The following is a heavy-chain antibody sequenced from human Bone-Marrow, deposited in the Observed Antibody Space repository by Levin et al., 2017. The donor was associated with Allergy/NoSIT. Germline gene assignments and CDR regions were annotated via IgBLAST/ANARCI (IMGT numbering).Heavy chain of an antibody. D-gene: IGHD2-15*01. CDR3: ARVVVVPAGQVVACLLDS. V-gene: IGHV4-30-4*01. CDR2: VYDRGIT. Sequence: PSETLSLTCTVSGVSVRNGDHNWSWLRQPPGKGLEWIGNVYDRGITDYSPSVKSRVTTSVDTSKNEFSLRLTSVTTADTAVYFCARVVVVPAGQVVACLLDSWGPGTLVTVSS. J-gene: IGHJ4*02. CDR1: GVSVRNGDHN.